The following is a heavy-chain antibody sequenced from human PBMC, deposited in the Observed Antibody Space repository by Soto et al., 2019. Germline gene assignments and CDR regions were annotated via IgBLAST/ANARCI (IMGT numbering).Heavy chain of an antibody. Sequence: QVQLQQWGAGLLKPSETLSLTCAVYGGSFSGYYWSWIHQPPGKGLEWIGEINHSGSTNYNPSLKSRATIAVDTPKNQFSRKLSSVTAAAPAVYYWARPRGINMIVAAPLDYGGQGPLFPV. CDR2: INHSGST. V-gene: IGHV4-34*01. D-gene: IGHD3-22*01. CDR3: ARPRGINMIVAAPLDY. J-gene: IGHJ4*02. CDR1: GGSFSGYY.